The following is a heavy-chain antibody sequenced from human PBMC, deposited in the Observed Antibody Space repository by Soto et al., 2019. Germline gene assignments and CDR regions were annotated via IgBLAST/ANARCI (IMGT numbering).Heavy chain of an antibody. CDR1: GFTFSDYY. D-gene: IGHD6-19*01. V-gene: IGHV3-11*05. CDR2: ISSSSSYT. J-gene: IGHJ5*02. Sequence: QVQLVESGGGLVKPGGSLRLSCAASGFTFSDYYMSWIRQAPGKGLEWVSYISSSSSYTNYADSVKGRFTISRDNAKNSLYLQMNSLRAEDTAVYYCARIKSDPLMAVAGTRLDPWGQGTLVTVSS. CDR3: ARIKSDPLMAVAGTRLDP.